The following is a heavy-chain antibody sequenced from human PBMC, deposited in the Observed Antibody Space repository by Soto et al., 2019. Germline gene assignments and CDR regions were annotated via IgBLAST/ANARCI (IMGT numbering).Heavy chain of an antibody. CDR2: IYFTGST. CDR1: GHSLSSGGYY. J-gene: IGHJ4*02. Sequence: SETLSLTCTVSGHSLSSGGYYWSWIRQHPGKGLEWVGYIYFTGSTLYNPSLKSRLAMSLDTSKDQFSLRLTSVTAADTAVYFCARDWGSSGWHNWGQGTLVTVSS. CDR3: ARDWGSSGWHN. D-gene: IGHD6-19*01. V-gene: IGHV4-31*03.